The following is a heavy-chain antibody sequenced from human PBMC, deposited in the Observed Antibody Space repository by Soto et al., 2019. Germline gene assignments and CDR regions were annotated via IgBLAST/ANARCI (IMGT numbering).Heavy chain of an antibody. CDR3: ARVGGQLVPGFDY. CDR1: GFTFSSYS. Sequence: EVQLVESGGGLVKPGGSLRLSCAASGFTFSSYSMNWVRQAPGKGLEWVSSISSSSSYIYYADSVKGRFTISRDNAKNSLYLPMNSLRAEDTAVYSCARVGGQLVPGFDYWGQGTLVTVSS. J-gene: IGHJ4*02. V-gene: IGHV3-21*01. CDR2: ISSSSSYI. D-gene: IGHD6-6*01.